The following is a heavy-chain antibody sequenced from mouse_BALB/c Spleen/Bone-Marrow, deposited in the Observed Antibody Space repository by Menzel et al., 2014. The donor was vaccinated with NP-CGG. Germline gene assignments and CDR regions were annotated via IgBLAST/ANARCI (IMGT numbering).Heavy chain of an antibody. Sequence: VQLQQSGPELVKPGASVKISCKASGYSFTGYFMNWVMQSHGKSLEWIGRINPYNGDTFYNQKFKGKATLTVDKSSSTAHMELRSLASEDSAVYYCARYGNYPYFDYWGQGTTLTVSS. J-gene: IGHJ2*01. CDR2: INPYNGDT. CDR1: GYSFTGYF. CDR3: ARYGNYPYFDY. D-gene: IGHD2-10*02. V-gene: IGHV1-20*02.